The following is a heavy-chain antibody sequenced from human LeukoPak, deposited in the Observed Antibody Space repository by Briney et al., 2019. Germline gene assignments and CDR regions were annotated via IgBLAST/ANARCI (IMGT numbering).Heavy chain of an antibody. V-gene: IGHV1-69*13. D-gene: IGHD3-22*01. CDR1: GGTFSTYT. CDR3: AFPDGDYYDRRGAFRI. Sequence: ASVKVSCKASGGTFSTYTFSWVRRAPGQGLEWMGGIIPIFGTINYVQKFQGRVTITAGESASTAYMELSNLRSGDTAMYYCAFPDGDYYDRRGAFRIWGQGTLVTVSS. J-gene: IGHJ3*02. CDR2: IIPIFGTI.